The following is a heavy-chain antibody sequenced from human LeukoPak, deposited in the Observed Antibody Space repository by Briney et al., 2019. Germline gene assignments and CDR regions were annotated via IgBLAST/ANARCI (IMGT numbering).Heavy chain of an antibody. CDR2: IKQDGSEK. D-gene: IGHD3-10*01. Sequence: GGSLRLSCAASGFSFSNYWMYWVRQAPGKGLEWVANIKQDGSEKYYVDSVRGRFTISRDNAEKSLYLQMNSLRAEDTALYYCAIVVIMYWGQGTLVTVSS. J-gene: IGHJ4*02. CDR3: AIVVIMY. V-gene: IGHV3-7*03. CDR1: GFSFSNYW.